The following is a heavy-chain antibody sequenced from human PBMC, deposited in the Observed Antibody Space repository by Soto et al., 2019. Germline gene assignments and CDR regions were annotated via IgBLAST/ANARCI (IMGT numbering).Heavy chain of an antibody. D-gene: IGHD3-22*01. J-gene: IGHJ5*02. V-gene: IGHV4-34*01. CDR3: ARNAGSSGYSRGNWFDP. CDR1: GGSFSGYY. Sequence: TSETLSLTCAVYGGSFSGYYWSWIRQPPGKGLEWIGEINHSGSTNYNPSLKSRVTISVDTSKNQFSLKLSSVTAADTAVYYCARNAGSSGYSRGNWFDPWGQGTLVTVSS. CDR2: INHSGST.